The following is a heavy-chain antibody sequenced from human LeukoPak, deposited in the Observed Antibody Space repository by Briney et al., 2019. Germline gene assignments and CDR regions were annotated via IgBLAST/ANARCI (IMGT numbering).Heavy chain of an antibody. CDR1: GFTFSDYY. J-gene: IGHJ4*02. D-gene: IGHD1-26*01. CDR2: VSSSGSTI. Sequence: PGGSPRLSCVASGFTFSDYYMSWIRQAPGKGLEWVSYVSSSGSTIYYADSLKGRFTISRDNAKNSLYLQMNSLRAEDTAVYYCARDWKFEVGATSLPYFDYWGQGTLVTVSS. CDR3: ARDWKFEVGATSLPYFDY. V-gene: IGHV3-11*01.